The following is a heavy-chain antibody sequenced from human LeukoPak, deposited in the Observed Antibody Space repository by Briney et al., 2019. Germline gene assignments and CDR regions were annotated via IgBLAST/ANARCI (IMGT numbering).Heavy chain of an antibody. CDR3: AREDTPMIIPFDY. Sequence: PSETLSLTCTVSGGSISSSSYYWGWIRQPPGKGLEWIGSIYYSGSTYYLGNFYYNGSAYYNPSLKSRVTISVDTSKNQFSLKLSSVTAADTAVYYCAREDTPMIIPFDYWGQGTLVTVSS. J-gene: IGHJ4*02. V-gene: IGHV4-39*02. CDR2: IYYSGSTYYLGNFYYNGSA. CDR1: GGSISSSSYY. D-gene: IGHD5-18*01.